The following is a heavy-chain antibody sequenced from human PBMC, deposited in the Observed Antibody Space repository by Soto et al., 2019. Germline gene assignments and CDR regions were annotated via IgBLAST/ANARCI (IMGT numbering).Heavy chain of an antibody. CDR1: DFILSDAW. D-gene: IGHD3-22*01. J-gene: IGHJ4*02. Sequence: EVQLEESGGGLIKPGESLTLSCAASDFILSDAWMKWVRQAPGKGLEWVGRIKSKAHGGTTDYAAPLKGRFTILRDETKNTLYLQMNSLQTEDKAMYYCASYRDSSGLRRYDYWGQGARVTVSS. CDR3: ASYRDSSGLRRYDY. V-gene: IGHV3-15*07. CDR2: IKSKAHGGTT.